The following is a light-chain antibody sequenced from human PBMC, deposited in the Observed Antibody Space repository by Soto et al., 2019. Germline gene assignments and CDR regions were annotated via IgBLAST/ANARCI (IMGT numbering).Light chain of an antibody. Sequence: QSALARPASVSGSPGQSTNISCTATSSDVSVYNYVSWYQQQAGKAPSLIIHDVSKRPSGFSNRFSGSKSGNTASLTISGLQAEDDADYYCDSYTRSRAYVFGIGTKVTVL. J-gene: IGLJ1*01. V-gene: IGLV2-14*03. CDR3: DSYTRSRAYV. CDR2: DVS. CDR1: SSDVSVYNY.